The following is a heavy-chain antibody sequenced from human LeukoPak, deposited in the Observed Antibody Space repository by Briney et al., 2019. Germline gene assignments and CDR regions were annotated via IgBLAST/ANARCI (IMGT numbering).Heavy chain of an antibody. CDR1: GFTFSIYA. V-gene: IGHV3-23*01. D-gene: IGHD4-17*01. CDR3: AKDGDYGDFDY. CDR2: ISGNGGST. Sequence: PGGSLRLSCAASGFTFSIYAMSWVRQTPGKGLEWVSAISGNGGSTFYADPVKGRFSISRDNSKNTLYLQMNRLRGEDTAVYSCAKDGDYGDFDYWGQGTLVTVSS. J-gene: IGHJ4*02.